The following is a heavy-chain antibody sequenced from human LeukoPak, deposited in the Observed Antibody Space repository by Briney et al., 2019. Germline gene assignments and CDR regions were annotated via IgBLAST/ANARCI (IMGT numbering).Heavy chain of an antibody. CDR3: ARDRDNSYDY. CDR1: GFTFSSYW. CDR2: IYSGGST. J-gene: IGHJ4*02. V-gene: IGHV3-53*01. Sequence: GGSLRLSCAASGFTFSSYWMSWVRQAPGKGLEWVSVIYSGGSTYYADSVKGRFTISRDNSKNTLYLQMNSLRAEDTAVYYCARDRDNSYDYWGQGTLVTVSS. D-gene: IGHD2-15*01.